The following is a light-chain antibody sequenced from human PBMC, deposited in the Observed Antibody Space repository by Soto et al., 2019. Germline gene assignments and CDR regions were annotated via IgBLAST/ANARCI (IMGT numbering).Light chain of an antibody. CDR1: QSIDDW. J-gene: IGKJ2*01. Sequence: DIQVTQSPSTLSASVGDRVTITCRTSQSIDDWLAWYQQKPGKAPNLLIYKASSLKSGVPSRFSGRGSGTEFTLTISSLQPDDFATYYCQQYNYYSYTFGQGTTLEI. CDR2: KAS. V-gene: IGKV1-5*03. CDR3: QQYNYYSYT.